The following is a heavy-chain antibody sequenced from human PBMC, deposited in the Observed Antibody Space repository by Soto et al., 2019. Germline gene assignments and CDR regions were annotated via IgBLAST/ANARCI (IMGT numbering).Heavy chain of an antibody. J-gene: IGHJ4*02. CDR1: GFTFSSYS. CDR3: AREIVTTGEYYFNS. D-gene: IGHD1-1*01. V-gene: IGHV3-21*01. CDR2: ISSSSTYI. Sequence: PGGSLRLSCAASGFTFSSYSINWVRQAPGKGLEWVSIISSSSTYIYYTDSVKGRFTISRDTAKNTLYLQMNSPRAEDTAVYYCAREIVTTGEYYFNSWGLGTLVTVSS.